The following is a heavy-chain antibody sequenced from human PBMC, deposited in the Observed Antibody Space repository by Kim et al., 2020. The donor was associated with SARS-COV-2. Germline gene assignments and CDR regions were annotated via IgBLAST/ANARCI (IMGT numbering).Heavy chain of an antibody. V-gene: IGHV3-48*02. CDR1: GFTFSSYS. J-gene: IGHJ6*02. Sequence: GGSLRLSCAASGFTFSSYSMNWVRQAPGKGLEWVSYISSSSSTIYYADSVKGRFTISRDNAKNSLYLQMNSLRDEDTAVYYCARDLSLDYDFWSGYPSYYYYGMDVWGQGTTVTVSS. CDR2: ISSSSSTI. CDR3: ARDLSLDYDFWSGYPSYYYYGMDV. D-gene: IGHD3-3*01.